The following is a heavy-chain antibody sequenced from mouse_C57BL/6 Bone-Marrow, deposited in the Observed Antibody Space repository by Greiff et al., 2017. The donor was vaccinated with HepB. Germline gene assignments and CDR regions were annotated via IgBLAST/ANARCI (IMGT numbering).Heavy chain of an antibody. CDR3: AIYSNYGYFDV. CDR2: ISSGSSTI. Sequence: EVKVEESGGGLVKPGGSLKLSCAASGFTFSDYGMHWVRQAPEKGLEWVAYISSGSSTIYYADTVKGRFTISRDNAKNTLFLQMTSLRSEDTAMYYCAIYSNYGYFDVWGTGTTVTVSS. D-gene: IGHD2-5*01. V-gene: IGHV5-17*01. CDR1: GFTFSDYG. J-gene: IGHJ1*03.